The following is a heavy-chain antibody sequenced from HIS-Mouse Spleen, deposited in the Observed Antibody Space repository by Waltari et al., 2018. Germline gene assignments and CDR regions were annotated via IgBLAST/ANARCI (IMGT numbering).Heavy chain of an antibody. CDR2: KSYDGSNK. CDR1: GFTFSSYS. D-gene: IGHD5-12*01. J-gene: IGHJ4*02. V-gene: IGHV3-30*04. Sequence: QVQLVESGGGVVQPGRSLRLSCAASGFTFSSYSMHWVRRAPGKGWEWVAVKSYDGSNKYYADSVKGRFTISRDNSKNTLYLQMNSLRAEDTAVYYCARAGTLHIVATTFDYWGQGTLVTVSS. CDR3: ARAGTLHIVATTFDY.